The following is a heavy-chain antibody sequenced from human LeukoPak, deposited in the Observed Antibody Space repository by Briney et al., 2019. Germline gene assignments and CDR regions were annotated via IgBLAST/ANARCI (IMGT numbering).Heavy chain of an antibody. CDR3: AKSTPAAMRLGYYYYGMDV. CDR1: GFTFSSYA. CDR2: ISGSGGST. V-gene: IGHV3-23*01. Sequence: GGSLRLSCAASGFTFSSYAMSWVRQAPGKGLEWVSAISGSGGSTYYADSVKGRFNISRDNYKNTLYLQMNSLRAEDTAVYYCAKSTPAAMRLGYYYYGMDVWGQGTTVTVSS. J-gene: IGHJ6*02. D-gene: IGHD2-2*01.